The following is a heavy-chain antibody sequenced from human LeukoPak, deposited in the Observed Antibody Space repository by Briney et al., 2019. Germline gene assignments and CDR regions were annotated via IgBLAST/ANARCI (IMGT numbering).Heavy chain of an antibody. Sequence: GGSLRLSCAASGFSFSSYAMSWVRQAPGKGLEWVSAISGSGGSTYYADSVKGRFTISRDNSKNSLYLQMNSLRAEDTAVYYCATTGYSSRNYWGQGTLVTVSS. D-gene: IGHD6-13*01. V-gene: IGHV3-23*01. CDR3: ATTGYSSRNY. CDR2: ISGSGGST. CDR1: GFSFSSYA. J-gene: IGHJ4*02.